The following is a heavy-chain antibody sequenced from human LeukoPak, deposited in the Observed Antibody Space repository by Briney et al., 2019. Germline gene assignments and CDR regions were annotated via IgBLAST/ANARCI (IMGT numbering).Heavy chain of an antibody. CDR2: ISDNGGTI. Sequence: PGGSLRLSCAASGFTFSSYAMSWVRQAPGRGLEWVSGISDNGGTIHYADSVKGRFTISRDKSKNTLYMQMNSLRAEDTAVYYCATEGNIAGRPNDYWGQGTLVTVSS. CDR1: GFTFSSYA. V-gene: IGHV3-23*01. CDR3: ATEGNIAGRPNDY. J-gene: IGHJ4*02. D-gene: IGHD6-6*01.